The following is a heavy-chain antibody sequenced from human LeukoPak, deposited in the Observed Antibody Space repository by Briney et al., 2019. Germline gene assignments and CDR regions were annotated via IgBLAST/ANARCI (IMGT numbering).Heavy chain of an antibody. CDR2: IYYSGST. CDR1: GGSISTYY. V-gene: IGHV4-59*01. CDR3: ATLGRNYFDS. Sequence: SETLSLTCTVSGGSISTYYWSWIRQPPGKGLEWIAHIYYSGSTNYNPSLKSRVTISVDTSKNQFSLKLNSVTAADTAVYYCATLGRNYFDSWGQGTLVTVSS. D-gene: IGHD2-15*01. J-gene: IGHJ4*02.